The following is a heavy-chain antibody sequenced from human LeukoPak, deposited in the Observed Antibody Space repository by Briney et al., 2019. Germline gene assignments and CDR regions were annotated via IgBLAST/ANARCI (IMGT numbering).Heavy chain of an antibody. J-gene: IGHJ1*01. V-gene: IGHV3-30-3*01. D-gene: IGHD3-22*01. CDR1: GFTFSSYA. Sequence: GRSPRLSCAASGFTFSSYAMHWVRQAPGKGLEWVAIISYDGSNKYYTDSVKGRFTISRDNSKNTLYLQMNSLRAEDTAVYYCARGQDYYDSSGYYPTEYFQHWGQGTLVTVSS. CDR2: ISYDGSNK. CDR3: ARGQDYYDSSGYYPTEYFQH.